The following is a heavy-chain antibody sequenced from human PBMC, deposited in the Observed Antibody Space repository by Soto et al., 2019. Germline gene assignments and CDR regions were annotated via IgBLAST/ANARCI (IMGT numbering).Heavy chain of an antibody. CDR2: FSGSGGNI. CDR1: GFTFSTHA. V-gene: IGHV3-23*01. CDR3: AKDPPWTVGPLAMDV. Sequence: EVQLLESGGGLVQPGGSLRLSCVASGFTFSTHAMSWVRQAPGKGLEWVSTFSGSGGNIYYAESVKGRLTISGDDSKNTLYLQMNSLRVEDTAVYYCAKDPPWTVGPLAMDVWGQGTTVTVSS. D-gene: IGHD2-2*01. J-gene: IGHJ6*02.